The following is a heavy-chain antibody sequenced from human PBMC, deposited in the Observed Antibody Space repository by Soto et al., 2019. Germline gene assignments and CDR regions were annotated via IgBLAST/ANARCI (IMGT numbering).Heavy chain of an antibody. J-gene: IGHJ5*01. Sequence: SETLSLTCTVSGGSISNYYWSWIRQPPGKGLEWIGDIYNTENTNYNPSLKSRVTISVDTSKKPFSLKLSSVTAADTAVYYCARGINMWGFDSWGQGPLVTVSS. D-gene: IGHD3-10*02. V-gene: IGHV4-59*01. CDR1: GGSISNYY. CDR2: IYNTENT. CDR3: ARGINMWGFDS.